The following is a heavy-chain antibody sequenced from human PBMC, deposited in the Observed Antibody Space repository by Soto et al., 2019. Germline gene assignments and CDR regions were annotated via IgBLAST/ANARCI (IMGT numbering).Heavy chain of an antibody. CDR2: IYSGGST. V-gene: IGHV3-66*01. Sequence: GGSLRLSCAASGFTVSSNYMSWVRQAPGKGLEWVSVIYSGGSTYYADSVKGRFTISRDNSKNTLYLQMNSLRAEDTAVYYCARAPSLLWFGELPPDMDVWGKGTTVTVSS. CDR1: GFTVSSNY. D-gene: IGHD3-10*01. CDR3: ARAPSLLWFGELPPDMDV. J-gene: IGHJ6*03.